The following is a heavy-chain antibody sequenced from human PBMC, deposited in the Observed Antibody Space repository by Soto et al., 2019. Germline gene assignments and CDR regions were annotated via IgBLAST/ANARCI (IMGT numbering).Heavy chain of an antibody. D-gene: IGHD3-10*01. CDR3: TTPSSITIVRGVPEDAFDI. Sequence: EVQLVESGGGLVKPGGSLRLSCAASGFTFSNAWMSWVRQAPGKGLEWVGRIKSKTDGGTTDYAAPVKGRFTISRDDSKNTLYLQMNSLKTEDTAVYYCTTPSSITIVRGVPEDAFDIWGQGTMVTVSS. V-gene: IGHV3-15*01. CDR2: IKSKTDGGTT. CDR1: GFTFSNAW. J-gene: IGHJ3*02.